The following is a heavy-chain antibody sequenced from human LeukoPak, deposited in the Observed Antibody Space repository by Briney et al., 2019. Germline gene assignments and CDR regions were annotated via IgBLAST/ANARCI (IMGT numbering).Heavy chain of an antibody. V-gene: IGHV3-30*02. CDR2: IRYDGSNK. J-gene: IGHJ4*02. Sequence: TGGSLRLSCAASGFTFSSYGMHWVCQAPGKGLEWVAFIRYDGSNKYYADSVKGRFTISRDNSKNTLYLQMNSLRAEDTAVYYCAKGGVTMIANWGQGTLVTVSS. CDR1: GFTFSSYG. CDR3: AKGGVTMIAN. D-gene: IGHD3-22*01.